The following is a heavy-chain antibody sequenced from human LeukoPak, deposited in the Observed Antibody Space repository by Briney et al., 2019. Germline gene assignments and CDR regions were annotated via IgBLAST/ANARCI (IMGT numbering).Heavy chain of an antibody. CDR2: IKHDRSYK. V-gene: IGHV3-7*01. D-gene: IGHD6-13*01. CDR1: GFTFSSYW. J-gene: IGHJ6*03. CDR3: ARIVSSSWYWRDYYYYMYV. Sequence: PGGSLRLSCAASGFTFSSYWMSWVRQAPGKGLEWVSNIKHDRSYKYYVDSVKGRFTISRDNAKNSLYLQMNSLRAEDTAVYHCARIVSSSWYWRDYYYYMYVWGKGTTVTISS.